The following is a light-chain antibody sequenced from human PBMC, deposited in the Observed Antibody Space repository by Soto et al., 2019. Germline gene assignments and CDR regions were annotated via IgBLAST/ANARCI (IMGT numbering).Light chain of an antibody. Sequence: DIQMTQSPSTLSASVGDRVTITCRASQSISSWLAWYQQKPGKAPKLLIYDASNLETGVPSRFSGSGSGTDFTFTISSLQPEDIATYYCQQYDNPITFGQGTRLEIK. CDR2: DAS. V-gene: IGKV1-33*01. CDR1: QSISSW. CDR3: QQYDNPIT. J-gene: IGKJ5*01.